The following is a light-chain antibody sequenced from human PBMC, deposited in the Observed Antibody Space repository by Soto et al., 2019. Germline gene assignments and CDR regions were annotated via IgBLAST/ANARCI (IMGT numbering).Light chain of an antibody. CDR1: QTISTY. V-gene: IGKV1-39*01. Sequence: DIQMTQSPSSLSASVGDRVTITFRASQTISTYLNWYQQKPGKAPKVLIYGASSLQSGVPTRFSGSGSGTDFTLTISSLQPEDSATYYCQQSYSYTRMFGQGTKVDIK. J-gene: IGKJ1*01. CDR2: GAS. CDR3: QQSYSYTRM.